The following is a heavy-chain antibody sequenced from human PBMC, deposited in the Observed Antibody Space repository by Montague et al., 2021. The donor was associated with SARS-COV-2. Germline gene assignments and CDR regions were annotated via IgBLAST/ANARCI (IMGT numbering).Heavy chain of an antibody. CDR3: VRGGDYTDYGRVDY. CDR1: GGSISTGSYY. D-gene: IGHD4-11*01. CDR2: IYYSGDT. J-gene: IGHJ4*02. V-gene: IGHV4-39*01. Sequence: SETRSLTCSFSGGSISTGSYYWGWIRQPPRKGLEWIGSIYYSGDTYYNPSLKSRVTISVDTSKNQFSLRLSSVTAADTAVYYCVRGGDYTDYGRVDYWGRGTLVIVSS.